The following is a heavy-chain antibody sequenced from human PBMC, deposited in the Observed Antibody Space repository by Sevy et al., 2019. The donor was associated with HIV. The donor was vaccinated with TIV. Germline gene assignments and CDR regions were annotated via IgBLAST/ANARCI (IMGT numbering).Heavy chain of an antibody. D-gene: IGHD6-19*01. J-gene: IGHJ5*02. CDR1: GGTCTSYA. Sequence: ASVKVSCKASGGTCTSYAISWVRLAPGLGLEWMGGIIPLLGTANYAQQFQGRVTITADESTSTVYMELSSLRSEDTAVYYCARDNLAVAGRGWFDPWGQGTLVTVSS. CDR2: IIPLLGTA. V-gene: IGHV1-69*13. CDR3: ARDNLAVAGRGWFDP.